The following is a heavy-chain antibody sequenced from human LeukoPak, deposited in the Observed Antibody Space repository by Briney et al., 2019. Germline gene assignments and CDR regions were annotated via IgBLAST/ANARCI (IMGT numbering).Heavy chain of an antibody. CDR2: IYYSGST. CDR1: GGSISSYY. CDR3: ARGTDSSAYFDY. D-gene: IGHD3-22*01. V-gene: IGHV4-59*01. J-gene: IGHJ4*02. Sequence: SETLSLTCTVSGGSISSYYWSWIRQPPGKGLEWIGYIYYSGSTNYNPSLKSRVTISVDTSKNQFSLKLSSVTAADTAVYYCARGTDSSAYFDYWGQGTLVTVSP.